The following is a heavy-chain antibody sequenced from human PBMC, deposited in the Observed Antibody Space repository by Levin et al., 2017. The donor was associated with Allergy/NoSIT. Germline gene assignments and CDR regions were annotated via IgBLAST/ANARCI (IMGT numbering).Heavy chain of an antibody. CDR3: ARLRYRRHYYYYHYMDV. Sequence: KSSETLSLTCTVSSGSINSNFYWGWLRQPPGKGLEWIAGVSYSSSTYYNPSFKGRVTISVDTSKNQFSLKLTFLTAADTAIYYCARLRYRRHYYYYHYMDVWGRGTAVTVSS. CDR1: SGSINSNFY. CDR2: VSYSSST. J-gene: IGHJ6*03. V-gene: IGHV4-39*01. D-gene: IGHD4-11*01.